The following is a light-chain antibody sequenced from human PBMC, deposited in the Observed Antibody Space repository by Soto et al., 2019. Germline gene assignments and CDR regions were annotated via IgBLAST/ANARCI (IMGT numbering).Light chain of an antibody. V-gene: IGKV3-15*01. J-gene: IGKJ4*01. CDR3: EPGKNWSLT. Sequence: EVVMRQSPATLSVSPGEGAILSCRASQGIGDTLAWYQHKPGQTPRLLIYDTCTRATGVPTRFSGSRSGANFSFTIGSLQSEGFAGYCYEPGKNWSLTFVGGTELDIK. CDR1: QGIGDT. CDR2: DTC.